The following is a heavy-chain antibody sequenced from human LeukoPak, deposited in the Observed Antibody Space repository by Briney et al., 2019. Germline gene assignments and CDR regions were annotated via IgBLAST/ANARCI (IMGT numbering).Heavy chain of an antibody. V-gene: IGHV3-30*02. Sequence: GGSLRLSCAASRFSFSSYGMHWVRQAPGKGLDWVAFIRHDGNKKLYADSVKGRFTISRDNSKNTLYLYVNSLRPDDSAVYYCVKDNPLDYWGQGTLVIVSS. J-gene: IGHJ4*02. CDR2: IRHDGNKK. CDR3: VKDNPLDY. CDR1: RFSFSSYG.